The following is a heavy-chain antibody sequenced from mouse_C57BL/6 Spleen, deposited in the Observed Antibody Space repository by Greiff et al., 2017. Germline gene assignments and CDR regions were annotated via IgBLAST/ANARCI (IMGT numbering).Heavy chain of an antibody. Sequence: QVQLQQPGAELVKPGASVKLSCKASGYTFTSYWMHWVKQRPGQGLEWIGMIHPNSGSTNYNEKFKSKATLTVDKSSSTAYMQLSSLTSEDSAVYYWARELRLRWYFDVWGTGTTVTVSS. CDR3: ARELRLRWYFDV. V-gene: IGHV1-64*01. CDR2: IHPNSGST. CDR1: GYTFTSYW. J-gene: IGHJ1*03. D-gene: IGHD3-2*02.